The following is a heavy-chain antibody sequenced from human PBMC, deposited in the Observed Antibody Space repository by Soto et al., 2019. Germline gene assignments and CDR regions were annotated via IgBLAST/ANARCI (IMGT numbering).Heavy chain of an antibody. CDR1: GFPFSDYY. V-gene: IGHV3-11*06. D-gene: IGHD2-21*01. CDR3: SRGGGGGLFEH. J-gene: IGHJ4*02. CDR2: ISPKSTYR. Sequence: PGGSLRLSCATSGFPFSDYYMSRIRQAPGKGPEWLSHISPKSTYRNYADSVKGRFTISRDNTKSSLFLQMNSLGVEDTTVYYCSRGGGGGLFEHWGQGVLVTVPQ.